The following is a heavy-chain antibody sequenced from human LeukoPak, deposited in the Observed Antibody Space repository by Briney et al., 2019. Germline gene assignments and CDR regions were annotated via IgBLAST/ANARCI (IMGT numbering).Heavy chain of an antibody. V-gene: IGHV4-59*01. Sequence: PSETLSLTCTVSGGSISSYYWSWIRQPPGKGLEWIGYIYYSGCTNYNPSLKSRVTISVDTSKNQFSLKLSSVTAADTAVYYCARDDPRDAFDIWGQGTMVTVSS. CDR2: IYYSGCT. CDR1: GGSISSYY. J-gene: IGHJ3*02. CDR3: ARDDPRDAFDI.